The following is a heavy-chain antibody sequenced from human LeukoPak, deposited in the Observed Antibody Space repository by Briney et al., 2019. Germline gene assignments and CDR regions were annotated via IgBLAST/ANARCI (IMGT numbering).Heavy chain of an antibody. V-gene: IGHV3-43*01. J-gene: IGHJ4*02. CDR1: GFTFDDYT. CDR3: AKDMGQWLGFDY. Sequence: GGSLRLSCAASGFTFDDYTMHWVRHAPGKGLEWVSLISWDGGSTYYADSVKGRFTISRDNSKNSLYLQMNSLRTEDTALYYCAKDMGQWLGFDYWGQGTLVTVSS. D-gene: IGHD6-19*01. CDR2: ISWDGGST.